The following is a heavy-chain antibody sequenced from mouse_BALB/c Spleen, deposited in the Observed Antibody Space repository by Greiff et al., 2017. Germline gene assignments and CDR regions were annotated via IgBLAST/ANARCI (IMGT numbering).Heavy chain of an antibody. CDR1: GFSLTSYG. Sequence: VKLMESGPGLVAPSQSLSITCTVSGFSLTSYGVHWVRQPPGKGLEWLGVIWAGGSTNYNSALMSRLSISKDNSKSQVFLKMNSLQTDDTAMYYCARDQRLIHYSYFDVWGAGTTVTVSS. D-gene: IGHD1-2*01. CDR3: ARDQRLIHYSYFDV. J-gene: IGHJ1*01. CDR2: IWAGGST. V-gene: IGHV2-9*02.